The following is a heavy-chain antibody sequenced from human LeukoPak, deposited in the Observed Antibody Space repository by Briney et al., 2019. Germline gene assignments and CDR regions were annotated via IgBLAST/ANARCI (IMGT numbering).Heavy chain of an antibody. Sequence: GGSLRLSCAASGFTFSSYSMNWVRQAPGKGLEWVSSISSSSSYIYCADSVKGRFTISRDNAKNSLYLQMNSLRAEDMAVYYCARDSYYYDSSGYYYFDYWGQGTLVTVSS. CDR1: GFTFSSYS. J-gene: IGHJ4*02. D-gene: IGHD3-22*01. CDR3: ARDSYYYDSSGYYYFDY. CDR2: ISSSSSYI. V-gene: IGHV3-21*01.